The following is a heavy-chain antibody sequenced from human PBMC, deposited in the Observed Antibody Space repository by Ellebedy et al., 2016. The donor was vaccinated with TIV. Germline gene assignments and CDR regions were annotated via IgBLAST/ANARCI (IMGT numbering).Heavy chain of an antibody. V-gene: IGHV1-3*01. J-gene: IGHJ4*02. Sequence: AASVKVSCKASGYTFTSYAMHWVRQAPGQRLEWMGWINAGNGNTKYSQKFQGRVTITRDTSASTAYMELSSLRSEDTAVYYCARDPSGYSYGPLFDYWGQGTLVTVSS. CDR3: ARDPSGYSYGPLFDY. CDR2: INAGNGNT. D-gene: IGHD5-18*01. CDR1: GYTFTSYA.